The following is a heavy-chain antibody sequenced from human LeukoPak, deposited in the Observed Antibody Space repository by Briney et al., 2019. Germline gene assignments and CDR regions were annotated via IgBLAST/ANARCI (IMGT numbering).Heavy chain of an antibody. CDR1: GFTFSSYS. V-gene: IGHV3-23*01. J-gene: IGHJ4*02. CDR2: LSGSGGSR. D-gene: IGHD3-3*01. CDR3: AKDKGVAGPDY. Sequence: GGSLRLSCAASGFTFSSYSMNWVRQAPGKGLEWVSALSGSGGSRYYADSVKGRFTISGDNSKNTLQLQMNSLRAGDTAIYYFAKDKGVAGPDYWGQGTLVTVSS.